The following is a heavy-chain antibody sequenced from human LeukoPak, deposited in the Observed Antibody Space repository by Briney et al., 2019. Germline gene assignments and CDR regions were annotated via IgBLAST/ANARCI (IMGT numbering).Heavy chain of an antibody. CDR2: INAGNGNT. D-gene: IGHD1-1*01. J-gene: IGHJ5*02. V-gene: IGHV1-3*01. Sequence: GASVKVSCKASGYTFTSYAMHWVRQAPGQRLEWMGWINAGNGNTKYSQKFQGRVTITRDTSANTVYMELSRLRPEDTAVYYCARDITIGTTRFDPWGQGTLVTVSS. CDR1: GYTFTSYA. CDR3: ARDITIGTTRFDP.